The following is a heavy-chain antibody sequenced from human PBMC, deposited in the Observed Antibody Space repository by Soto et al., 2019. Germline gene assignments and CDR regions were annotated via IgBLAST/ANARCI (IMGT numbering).Heavy chain of an antibody. V-gene: IGHV4-61*01. Sequence: KPSETLSLTCTVSGGSVRSGSYYWSWIRQPPGKGLEWIGYISNSGGTNYNPSLKSRVTISVDTSKNQFSLTVRSVTAADTAVYYCARVSGWFGELLYYGMDVWGQGTTVTVSS. D-gene: IGHD3-10*01. J-gene: IGHJ6*02. CDR2: ISNSGGT. CDR3: ARVSGWFGELLYYGMDV. CDR1: GGSVRSGSYY.